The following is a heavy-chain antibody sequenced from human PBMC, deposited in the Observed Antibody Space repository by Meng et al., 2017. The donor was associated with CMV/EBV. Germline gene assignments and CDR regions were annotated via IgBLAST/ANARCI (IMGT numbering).Heavy chain of an antibody. CDR1: GFTFSSYA. V-gene: IGHV3-23*03. Sequence: GGSLRLSCAASGFTFSSYAMSWVRQAPGKGLEWVSVIYSGGSSTYYADSVKGRFTISRDNSKNTLYLQMNSLRAEDTAVYYCAKEMGESGYYDFWSGYRWDYWGQGTLVTVSS. CDR2: IYSGGSST. J-gene: IGHJ4*02. D-gene: IGHD3-3*01. CDR3: AKEMGESGYYDFWSGYRWDY.